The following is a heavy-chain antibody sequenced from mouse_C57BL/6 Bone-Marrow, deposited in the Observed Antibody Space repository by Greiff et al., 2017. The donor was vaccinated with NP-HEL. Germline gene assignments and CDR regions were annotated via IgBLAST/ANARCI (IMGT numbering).Heavy chain of an antibody. Sequence: QVHVKQSGPELVKPGASVKISCKASGYSFTSYYIHWVKQRPGQGLEWIGWIYPGSGNTKYNEKFKGKATLTADTASSTACMQHSSLTTVTSAVSSCARSPILFYRLDYWGQGTTLTVSS. J-gene: IGHJ2*01. CDR2: IYPGSGNT. CDR1: GYSFTSYY. V-gene: IGHV1-66*01. CDR3: ARSPILFYRLDY. D-gene: IGHD2-1*01.